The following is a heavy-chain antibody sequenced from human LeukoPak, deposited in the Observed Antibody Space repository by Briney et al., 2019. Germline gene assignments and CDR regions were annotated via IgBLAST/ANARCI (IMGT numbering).Heavy chain of an antibody. CDR1: GFTFDDYA. CDR3: AEVDIVGATTPNDAFDI. CDR2: ISWNSGSI. J-gene: IGHJ3*02. Sequence: GGSLRLSCAASGFTFDDYAMHWVRQAPGKGLEWVSGISWNSGSIGYADSVKGRFTISRDNAKNSLYLQMNSLRAEDTALYYCAEVDIVGATTPNDAFDIWGQGTMVTVSS. D-gene: IGHD1-26*01. V-gene: IGHV3-9*01.